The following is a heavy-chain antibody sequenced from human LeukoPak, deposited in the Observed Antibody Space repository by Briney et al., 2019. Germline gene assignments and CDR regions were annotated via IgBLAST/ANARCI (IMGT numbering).Heavy chain of an antibody. CDR1: GGSISSYY. D-gene: IGHD2-2*01. Sequence: SETLSLTCTVSGGSISSYYWSWIRQPPGKGLERIGYIYYSGSTNYNPSLKSRVTISVDTSKNQFSLKLSSVTAADTAVYYCARHPSTYCSSTSCYDPWGQGTLVTVSS. V-gene: IGHV4-59*08. J-gene: IGHJ5*02. CDR3: ARHPSTYCSSTSCYDP. CDR2: IYYSGST.